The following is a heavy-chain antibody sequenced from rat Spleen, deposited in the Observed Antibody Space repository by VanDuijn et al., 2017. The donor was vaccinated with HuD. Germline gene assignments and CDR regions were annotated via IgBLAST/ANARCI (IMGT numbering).Heavy chain of an antibody. CDR1: GFTFSDYG. CDR2: ISYGDSSGHSGT. D-gene: IGHD1-4*01. CDR3: ARGTGY. J-gene: IGHJ2*01. Sequence: EVQLVESGGALVQPGRSLKLYCAASGFTFSDYGVAWVRQAPTTGLEWVATISYGDSSGHSGTYYRDSVKGRFTISRDNAKSTLYLQMDSLRSEDTATYYCARGTGYWGQGVMVTVSS. V-gene: IGHV5-29*01.